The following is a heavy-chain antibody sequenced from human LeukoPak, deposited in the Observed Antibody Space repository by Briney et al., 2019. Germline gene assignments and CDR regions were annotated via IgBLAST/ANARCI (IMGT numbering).Heavy chain of an antibody. CDR3: ARETKAFDI. J-gene: IGHJ3*02. CDR1: GGSFSGYY. Sequence: SETLSLTCAVYGGSFSGYYWSWIRQPPGKGLEWIGEINHSGSTNYNPSLKSRVTISVDTSKNQFSLKLSSVTAADTAVYYCARETKAFDIWGQGTMVTVSS. CDR2: INHSGST. V-gene: IGHV4-34*01.